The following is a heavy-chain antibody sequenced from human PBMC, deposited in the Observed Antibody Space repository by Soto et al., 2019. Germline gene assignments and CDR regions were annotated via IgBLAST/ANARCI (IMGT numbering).Heavy chain of an antibody. CDR2: ISWNSGSI. J-gene: IGHJ4*02. D-gene: IGHD5-18*01. Sequence: GGSLRLSCAASGFTFDDYAMHWVRQAPGKGLEWVSGISWNSGSIGYADSVKGRFTISRDNAKNSLYLQMNSLRAEDTALYYCAKAPTHVDTAMASPFFDYWGQGTLVTVSS. CDR1: GFTFDDYA. CDR3: AKAPTHVDTAMASPFFDY. V-gene: IGHV3-9*01.